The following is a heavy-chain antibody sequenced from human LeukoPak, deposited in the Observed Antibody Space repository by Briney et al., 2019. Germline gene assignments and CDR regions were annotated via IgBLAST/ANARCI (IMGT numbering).Heavy chain of an antibody. J-gene: IGHJ5*02. D-gene: IGHD3-3*02. CDR1: GGSISSYY. Sequence: SETLSLTCTVSGGSISSYYWSWIRQPPGKGLEWIGYIYYSGSTNYNPSLKSRVTISVDTSKNQFSLKLSSVTAADTAVYYCARVRSISLFGPWGQGTLVTVSS. CDR2: IYYSGST. V-gene: IGHV4-59*01. CDR3: ARVRSISLFGP.